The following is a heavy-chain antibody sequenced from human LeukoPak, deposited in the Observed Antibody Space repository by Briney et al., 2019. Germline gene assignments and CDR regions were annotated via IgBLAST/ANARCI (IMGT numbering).Heavy chain of an antibody. J-gene: IGHJ4*02. CDR1: GFTVSSNY. Sequence: PGGSLRLPCAVSGFTVSSNYMGWVRQAPGKGLGWVSVIYSGGSTYYADSVKGRFTISRDNSKNTLYLQMNSLRAEDTAVYYCARGISGYYYGTDYWGQGTLVTASS. D-gene: IGHD3-22*01. CDR2: IYSGGST. CDR3: ARGISGYYYGTDY. V-gene: IGHV3-66*02.